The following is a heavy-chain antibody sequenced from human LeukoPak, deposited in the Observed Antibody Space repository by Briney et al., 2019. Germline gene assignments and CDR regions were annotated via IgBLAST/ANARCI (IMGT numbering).Heavy chain of an antibody. CDR2: IYTSGST. D-gene: IGHD3-22*01. J-gene: IGHJ3*02. V-gene: IGHV4-61*02. CDR1: GGSISSGSYY. Sequence: PSETLSLTCTVSGGSISSGSYYWSWIRQPAGKGLEWIGRIYTSGSTNYNPSLKSRVTISVDTSKNQFSLKLSSVTAADTAEYYCARELAHYYDSSGPLRAFDIWGQGTMVTVSS. CDR3: ARELAHYYDSSGPLRAFDI.